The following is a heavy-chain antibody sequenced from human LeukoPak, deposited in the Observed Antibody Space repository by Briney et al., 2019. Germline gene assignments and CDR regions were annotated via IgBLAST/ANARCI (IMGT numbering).Heavy chain of an antibody. D-gene: IGHD6-6*01. CDR3: ARVSLPSIAARDFDY. V-gene: IGHV1-69*05. Sequence: GSSVKVSCKASGGTFSSYAISWARQAPGQGLEWMGGIIPIFGTANYAQKFQGRVTITTDESTSTAYMELSSLRSEDTAVYYCARVSLPSIAARDFDYWGQGTLVTVSS. J-gene: IGHJ4*02. CDR1: GGTFSSYA. CDR2: IIPIFGTA.